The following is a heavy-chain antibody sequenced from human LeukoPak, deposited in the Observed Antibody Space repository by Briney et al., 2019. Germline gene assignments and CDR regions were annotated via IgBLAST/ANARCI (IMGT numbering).Heavy chain of an antibody. D-gene: IGHD3-22*01. CDR1: GGSISSGDYY. CDR3: AREDSSGYYAI. CDR2: IYYSGST. V-gene: IGHV4-30-4*01. J-gene: IGHJ3*02. Sequence: SETLSLTCTVSGGSISSGDYYWSWICQPPGKGLEWIGYIYYSGSTYYNPSLKSRVTISVDTSKNQFSLKLSSVTAADTAVYYCAREDSSGYYAIWGQGTMVTVSS.